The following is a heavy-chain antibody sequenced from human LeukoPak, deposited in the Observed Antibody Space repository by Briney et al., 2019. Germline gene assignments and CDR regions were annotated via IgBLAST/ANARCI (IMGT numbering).Heavy chain of an antibody. CDR1: GGSISSGGYS. CDR2: IYHSGST. V-gene: IGHV4-30-2*01. Sequence: SETLSLTCAVSGGSISSGGYSWSWIRQPPGKGLEWIGYIYHSGSTYYNPSLKSRVTISVDRSKNQFSLKLSSVTAADTAVYYCAGRFGELSPAYYYGMDVWGQGTTVTVSS. CDR3: AGRFGELSPAYYYGMDV. D-gene: IGHD3-10*01. J-gene: IGHJ6*02.